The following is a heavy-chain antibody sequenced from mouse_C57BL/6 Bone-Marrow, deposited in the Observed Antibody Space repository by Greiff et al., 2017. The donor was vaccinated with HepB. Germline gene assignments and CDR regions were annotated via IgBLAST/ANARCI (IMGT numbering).Heavy chain of an antibody. V-gene: IGHV1-69*01. J-gene: IGHJ3*01. Sequence: QVQLQQSGAELVMPGASVKLSCKASGYTFTSYWMHWVKQRPGQGLEWIGEIDPSDSYTNYNQKFKGKSTLTVDKSSSTAYMQLSSLTSEDSAVYYCARFCYGFAYWGQGTLVTVSA. CDR1: GYTFTSYW. CDR3: ARFCYGFAY. CDR2: IDPSDSYT. D-gene: IGHD2-12*01.